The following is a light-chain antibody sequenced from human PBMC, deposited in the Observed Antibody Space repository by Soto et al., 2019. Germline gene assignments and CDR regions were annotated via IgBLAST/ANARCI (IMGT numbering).Light chain of an antibody. V-gene: IGLV2-14*01. CDR3: CSYTTSNTFV. CDR1: SSDVGAYNY. J-gene: IGLJ1*01. CDR2: HVT. Sequence: QSVLTQPASVSGSLGQSITICCSGNSSDVGAYNYVSWYQQYPGKAPKLMIYHVTDRPSGVSNRFSGSKSGNTASLTISGLHAEDEADYYCCSYTTSNTFVFGTGTKSPS.